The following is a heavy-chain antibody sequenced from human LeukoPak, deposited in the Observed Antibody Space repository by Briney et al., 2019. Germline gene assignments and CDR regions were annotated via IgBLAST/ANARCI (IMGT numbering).Heavy chain of an antibody. J-gene: IGHJ4*02. D-gene: IGHD3-3*01. Sequence: ASVKVSCXASVYTFTNYAITWVRQARGQGLEWMGWISAYNGNTNYAQKLQGRVTLTTETSTSTAYMALSRLKPDNTAVNSCARAMQYCSNRSGYYHWGQGTLVTVSS. CDR1: VYTFTNYA. CDR3: ARAMQYCSNRSGYYH. V-gene: IGHV1-18*01. CDR2: ISAYNGNT.